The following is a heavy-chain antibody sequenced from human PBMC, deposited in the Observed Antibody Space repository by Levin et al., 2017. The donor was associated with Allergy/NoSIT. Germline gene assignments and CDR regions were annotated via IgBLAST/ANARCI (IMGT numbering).Heavy chain of an antibody. Sequence: GSLRLSCAVYGGSFSGYYWSWIRQPPGKGLEWIGEINHSGSTNYNPSLKSRVTISVDTSKNQFSLKLSSVTAADTAVYYCARGSGSYYKFWVDYWGQGTLVTVSS. CDR3: ARGSGSYYKFWVDY. CDR1: GGSFSGYY. D-gene: IGHD3-10*01. CDR2: INHSGST. J-gene: IGHJ4*02. V-gene: IGHV4-34*01.